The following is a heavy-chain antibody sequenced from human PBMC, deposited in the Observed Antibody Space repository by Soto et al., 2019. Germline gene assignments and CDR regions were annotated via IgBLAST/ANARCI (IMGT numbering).Heavy chain of an antibody. J-gene: IGHJ4*02. CDR2: ISSSSSYI. V-gene: IGHV3-21*01. Sequence: PGGSLRLSCAASGFTFSSYSMNWVRQAPGKGLEWVSSISSSSSYIYYADSVKGRFTISRDNAKNSLYLQMNSLRAEDTAVYYCARTVSYGDYAYDYWGQGTLVTVSS. CDR1: GFTFSSYS. D-gene: IGHD4-17*01. CDR3: ARTVSYGDYAYDY.